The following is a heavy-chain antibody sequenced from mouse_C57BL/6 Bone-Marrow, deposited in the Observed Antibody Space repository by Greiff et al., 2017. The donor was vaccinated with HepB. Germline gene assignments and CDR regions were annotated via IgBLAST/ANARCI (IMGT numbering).Heavy chain of an antibody. CDR2: IYPGNSDT. CDR1: GYTFTSYW. Sequence: EVQLQQSGTVLARPGASVKMSCKTSGYTFTSYWMHWVKQRPGQGLEWIGAIYPGNSDTSYNQKFKGKAKLTAVTSASTAYMELSSLTNEDSAVYYCTREDYGSSHYYAMDYWGQGTSVTVSS. J-gene: IGHJ4*01. CDR3: TREDYGSSHYYAMDY. V-gene: IGHV1-5*01. D-gene: IGHD1-1*01.